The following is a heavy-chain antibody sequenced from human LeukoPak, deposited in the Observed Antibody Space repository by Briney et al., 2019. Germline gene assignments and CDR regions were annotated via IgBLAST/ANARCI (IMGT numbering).Heavy chain of an antibody. J-gene: IGHJ4*02. CDR1: GFTFSSYG. CDR3: AKDRSSSWAIDY. V-gene: IGHV3-30*18. CDR2: ISYDGSNK. Sequence: GGSLRLSCAASGFTFSSYGMHWVRQAPGKGLEWVAVISYDGSNKYYADSVKGRFTISRDNSKNTLYLQMNKLRAEDTALYYCAKDRSSSWAIDYWGQGTLVTVSS. D-gene: IGHD6-13*01.